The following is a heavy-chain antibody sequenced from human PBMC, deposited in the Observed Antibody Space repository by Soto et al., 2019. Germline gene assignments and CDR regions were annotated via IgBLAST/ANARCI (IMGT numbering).Heavy chain of an antibody. CDR2: ISAYNGNT. CDR1: GYTFTSYG. J-gene: IGHJ3*02. CDR3: ARDLWDLSGYYFGDGLDAFDI. D-gene: IGHD3-22*01. Sequence: QVQLVQSGAEVKKPGASVKVFCKASGYTFTSYGISWVRQAPGQGLEWMGWISAYNGNTNYAQKLQGRVTMTTDTSTSTAYMELRCLRSDDTAVYYCARDLWDLSGYYFGDGLDAFDIWGQGTMVTVSS. V-gene: IGHV1-18*01.